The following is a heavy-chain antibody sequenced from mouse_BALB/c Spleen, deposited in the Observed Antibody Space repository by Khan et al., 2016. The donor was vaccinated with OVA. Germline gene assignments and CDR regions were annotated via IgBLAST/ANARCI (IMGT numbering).Heavy chain of an antibody. V-gene: IGHV1-20*02. J-gene: IGHJ2*01. CDR1: GYSFTGYF. CDR3: ERKNGSDFDY. CDR2: INPHIGET. D-gene: IGHD1-1*01. Sequence: EVQLKQSGPELVKPGTSVKISCKASGYSFTGYFMNWVMQSHGKSLEWIGRINPHIGETFYNQKFKGKATLTVDESSSTAHMELRSLASEDSAVYYCERKNGSDFDYWGQGTTLTVSS.